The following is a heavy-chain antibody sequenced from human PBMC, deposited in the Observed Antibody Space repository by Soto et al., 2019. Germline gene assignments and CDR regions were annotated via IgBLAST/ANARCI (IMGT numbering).Heavy chain of an antibody. V-gene: IGHV6-1*01. CDR1: GDSVSANSGT. CDR2: TYYRSQWYY. D-gene: IGHD5-12*01. J-gene: IGHJ6*02. CDR3: ARDPAGYSGYYFYYGLDV. Sequence: SRTLSLTCVISGDSVSANSGTWNWIRQSPSRGLKWLGRTYYRSQWYYDYADSVRGRITITPDTSKNRFSLQLNSVTPEDTAVYFCARDPAGYSGYYFYYGLDVWGQGTPVTVSS.